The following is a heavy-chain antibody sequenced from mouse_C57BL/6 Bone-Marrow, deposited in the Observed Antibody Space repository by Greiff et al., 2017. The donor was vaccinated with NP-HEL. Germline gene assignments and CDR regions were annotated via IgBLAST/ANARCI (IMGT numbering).Heavy chain of an antibody. V-gene: IGHV1-19*01. J-gene: IGHJ1*03. Sequence: EVQLQQSGPVLVKPGASVKMSCKASGYTFTDYYMNWVKQSHGKSLEWIGVINPYNGGTSYNQKFKGKATLTVDKSSSTAYMELNSLTSEDSAVYYCARGITTVVASDVWGTGTTVTVSS. D-gene: IGHD1-1*01. CDR3: ARGITTVVASDV. CDR2: INPYNGGT. CDR1: GYTFTDYY.